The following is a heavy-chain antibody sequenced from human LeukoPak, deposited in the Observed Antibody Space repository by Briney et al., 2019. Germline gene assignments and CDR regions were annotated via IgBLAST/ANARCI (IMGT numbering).Heavy chain of an antibody. CDR2: INPNSGGT. V-gene: IGHV1-2*02. CDR1: GYTFTGYY. J-gene: IGHJ6*03. Sequence: ASVKVSCKASGYTFTGYYMHWVRQAPGQGLEWMGWINPNSGGTNYAQKFQGRVTMTRNTSISTAYMEVSSLRYEDTAVYYCAGRAVDNSYYYYMDVWGKGTTVTVSS. CDR3: AGRAVDNSYYYYMDV. D-gene: IGHD6-19*01.